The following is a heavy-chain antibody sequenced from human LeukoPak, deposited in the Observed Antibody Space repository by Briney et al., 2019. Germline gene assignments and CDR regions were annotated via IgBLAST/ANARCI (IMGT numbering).Heavy chain of an antibody. J-gene: IGHJ5*02. CDR1: GGSISSSSYY. D-gene: IGHD4-17*01. V-gene: IGHV4-39*07. CDR3: ARDTLHPDYGDENWFDP. CDR2: IYYSGST. Sequence: SSETLSLTCTVSGGSISSSSYYWGRIRQPPGKGLEWIGSIYYSGSTYYNPSLKSRVTISVDTSKNQFSLKLSSVTAADTAVYYCARDTLHPDYGDENWFDPWGQGTLVTVSS.